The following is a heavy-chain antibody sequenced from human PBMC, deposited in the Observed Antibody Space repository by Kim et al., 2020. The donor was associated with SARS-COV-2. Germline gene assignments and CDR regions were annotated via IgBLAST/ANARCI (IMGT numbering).Heavy chain of an antibody. V-gene: IGHV3-21*06. CDR3: ARDRNTKARIGGMDI. D-gene: IGHD5-12*01. Sequence: AAAVRGRFTLSRDNAKNSLYLQMNSLITEDTAVYYCARDRNTKARIGGMDIWGQGTTVTVSS. J-gene: IGHJ6*02.